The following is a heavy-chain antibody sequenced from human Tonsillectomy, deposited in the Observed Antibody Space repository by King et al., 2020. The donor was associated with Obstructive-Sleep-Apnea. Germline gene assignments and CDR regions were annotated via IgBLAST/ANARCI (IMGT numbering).Heavy chain of an antibody. CDR3: AKDYPPSYYNILTGHPPEVYYYGLDV. CDR2: TSYDESNK. CDR1: GFIFSSYG. D-gene: IGHD3-9*01. Sequence: VQLVESGGGVVQPGRSLRLYCAASGFIFSSYGMHWVRQAPGKGLEWVALTSYDESNKYYGDSVKGRFTISRDNSKNTLYLQMNSLRAEDTAVYYCAKDYPPSYYNILTGHPPEVYYYGLDVWGQGTTVTVSS. J-gene: IGHJ6*02. V-gene: IGHV3-30*18.